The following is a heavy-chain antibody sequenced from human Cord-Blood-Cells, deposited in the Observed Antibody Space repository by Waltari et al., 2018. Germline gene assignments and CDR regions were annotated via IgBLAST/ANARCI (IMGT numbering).Heavy chain of an antibody. Sequence: QVQLVESGGGVVQPGRSLRLSCAASGFTFSSYGLHCVRQAPGKGLEWVAVISYEGSNKYDADSVKGRFTSSRDNSKNTLYLQMNSLRAEDTAVYYCAKSRVATIRGYFDLWGRGTLVTVSS. J-gene: IGHJ2*01. CDR3: AKSRVATIRGYFDL. CDR1: GFTFSSYG. D-gene: IGHD5-12*01. CDR2: ISYEGSNK. V-gene: IGHV3-30*18.